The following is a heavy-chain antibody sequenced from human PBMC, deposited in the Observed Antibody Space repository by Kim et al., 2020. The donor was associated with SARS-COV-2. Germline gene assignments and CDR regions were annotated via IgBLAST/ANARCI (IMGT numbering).Heavy chain of an antibody. V-gene: IGHV3-53*01. Sequence: GGSLRLSCAASGLTVSSNYMNWVRQAPGEGLEWVSVLYSGGSTHYADSVRGRFTISRDHSKNTAYLQMNSLSVEDTAIYYCARHKTAGNYNSPFDYWGQGTLVTVSS. J-gene: IGHJ4*02. CDR2: LYSGGST. CDR1: GLTVSSNY. D-gene: IGHD3-3*01. CDR3: ARHKTAGNYNSPFDY.